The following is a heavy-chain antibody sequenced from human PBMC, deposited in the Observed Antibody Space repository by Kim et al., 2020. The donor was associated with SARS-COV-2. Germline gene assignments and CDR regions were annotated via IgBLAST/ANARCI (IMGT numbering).Heavy chain of an antibody. CDR3: ARDGVEMATNEGDVFDI. J-gene: IGHJ3*02. CDR2: IWYDGSNK. CDR1: GFTFSSYG. V-gene: IGHV3-33*01. Sequence: GGSLRLSCAASGFTFSSYGMHWVRQAPGKGLEWVAVIWYDGSNKYYADSVKGRFTISRDNSKNTLYLQMNSLRAEDTAVYYCARDGVEMATNEGDVFDIWGQGTMVTVSS. D-gene: IGHD5-12*01.